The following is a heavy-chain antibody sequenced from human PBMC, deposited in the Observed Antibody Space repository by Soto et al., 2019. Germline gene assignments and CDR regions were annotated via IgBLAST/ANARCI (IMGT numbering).Heavy chain of an antibody. CDR1: GFTFSSYG. Sequence: GGSLRLSCAASGFTFSSYGMHWVRQAPGKGLEWVAVISYDGSNKYYADSVKGRFTISRDNSKNTLYLQMNSLRAEDTAVYYCAKEAGGVLEWLSSYNWFDPWGQGTLVTVSS. D-gene: IGHD3-3*01. CDR3: AKEAGGVLEWLSSYNWFDP. J-gene: IGHJ5*02. V-gene: IGHV3-30*18. CDR2: ISYDGSNK.